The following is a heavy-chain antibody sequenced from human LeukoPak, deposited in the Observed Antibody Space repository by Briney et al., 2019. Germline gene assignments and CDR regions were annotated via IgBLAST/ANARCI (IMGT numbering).Heavy chain of an antibody. Sequence: SETLSLTCAVYGGSFSGYYWSWIRQPPGKGLEWIGEINHSGSTNYNPSLKSRVTISVDTSKNQFSLKLSPVTAADTAVYYCARGIFDYWGQGTLVTVSS. J-gene: IGHJ4*02. CDR3: ARGIFDY. CDR2: INHSGST. V-gene: IGHV4-34*01. CDR1: GGSFSGYY.